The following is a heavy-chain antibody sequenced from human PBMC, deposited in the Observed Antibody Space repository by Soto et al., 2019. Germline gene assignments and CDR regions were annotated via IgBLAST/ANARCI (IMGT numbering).Heavy chain of an antibody. CDR1: GVSLTTADTC. V-gene: IGHV4-30-4*01. CDR3: VRSRQTESGNDDGVDG. Sequence: QVQLQESGSGLVKPSPSLSLTCTVSGVSLTTADTCWSWIPPSPGQGLEFIGYYHSGGRTSSDASLRRRGIIAADASNGQLCLKLSAGAGADTAVEFCVRSRQTESGNDDGVDGWGQGTTVTVTS. J-gene: IGHJ6*02. CDR2: YHSGGRT. D-gene: IGHD3-16*01.